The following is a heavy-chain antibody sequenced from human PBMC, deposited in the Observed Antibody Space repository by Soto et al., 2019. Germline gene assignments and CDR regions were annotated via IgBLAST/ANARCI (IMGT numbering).Heavy chain of an antibody. D-gene: IGHD3-16*02. Sequence: PSETLSLTCTVSGGPISSGGYYWSWIRQHPGKGLEWIGYIYYSGSTYYNPSLKSRVTISVDTSKNQFSLKLSSVTAADTAVYYCARDRSWGSYRYWGQGTLVTVSS. V-gene: IGHV4-31*03. CDR2: IYYSGST. J-gene: IGHJ4*02. CDR1: GGPISSGGYY. CDR3: ARDRSWGSYRY.